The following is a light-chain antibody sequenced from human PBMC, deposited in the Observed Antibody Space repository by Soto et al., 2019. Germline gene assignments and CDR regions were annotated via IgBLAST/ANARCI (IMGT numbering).Light chain of an antibody. CDR1: QGISRY. CDR2: AAI. V-gene: IGKV1-27*01. Sequence: DIQMTQSPSSLSASVGDRVTITCRASQGISRYLAWYQQKPGKVPRLLIHAAITFQSGVPSRFSGSGSGRDFTLTISSLQTEDVATYYCQKYDDAPYTFGQGTRLEIK. CDR3: QKYDDAPYT. J-gene: IGKJ2*01.